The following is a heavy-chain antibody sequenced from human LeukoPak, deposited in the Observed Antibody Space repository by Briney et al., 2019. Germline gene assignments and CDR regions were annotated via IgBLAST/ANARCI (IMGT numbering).Heavy chain of an antibody. V-gene: IGHV4-34*01. CDR2: INHSGST. CDR3: ARGGYCSGGSCYHYYYYYGMDV. J-gene: IGHJ6*02. D-gene: IGHD2-15*01. CDR1: GGSFSGYY. Sequence: SETLSLTCAVYGGSFSGYYWSWIRQPPGKGLEWIGEINHSGSTNYNPSLKSRVTISVDTSKNQFSLKLSSVAAADTAVYYCARGGYCSGGSCYHYYYYYGMDVWGQGTTVTVSS.